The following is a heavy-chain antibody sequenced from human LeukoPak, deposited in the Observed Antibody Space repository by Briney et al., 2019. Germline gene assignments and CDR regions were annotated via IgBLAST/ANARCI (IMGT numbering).Heavy chain of an antibody. D-gene: IGHD5-12*01. Sequence: GGSLRLSCAASGFTFSTYAMHCVRQAPGKGLEGGAVISYDGSNKYCADSVKGRFTTSRDNSKNTLYLQMNSLRAEDTAVFYCARDSATYYYSYAMDVWGQGTTVTVSS. J-gene: IGHJ6*02. V-gene: IGHV3-30-3*01. CDR3: ARDSATYYYSYAMDV. CDR2: ISYDGSNK. CDR1: GFTFSTYA.